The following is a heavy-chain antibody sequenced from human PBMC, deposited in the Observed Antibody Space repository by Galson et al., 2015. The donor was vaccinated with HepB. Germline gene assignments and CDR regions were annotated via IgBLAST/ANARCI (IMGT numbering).Heavy chain of an antibody. J-gene: IGHJ6*02. CDR3: ARECIAAAGIPRCYYYYGMDV. CDR1: GYTFTSYY. D-gene: IGHD6-13*01. CDR2: INPSGGST. V-gene: IGHV1-46*03. Sequence: SVKVSCKASGYTFTSYYMHWVRQAPGQGLEWMGIINPSGGSTSYAQKFQGRVTMTRDTSTSTVYMELSSLRSEDTAVYYCARECIAAAGIPRCYYYYGMDVWGQGTTVTVSS.